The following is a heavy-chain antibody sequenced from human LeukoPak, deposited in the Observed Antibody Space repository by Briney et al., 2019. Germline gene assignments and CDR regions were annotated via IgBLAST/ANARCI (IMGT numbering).Heavy chain of an antibody. J-gene: IGHJ4*02. V-gene: IGHV3-7*01. CDR3: ACRLRSDNYYAIFDY. Sequence: GGSLRLSCEASGLTFSNHWMTWVRQAPGKGLEWVANIKQDGSEKSYVDSVKGRFTISRDNAKDSLYLQMNSLRVEDTAVYYCACRLRSDNYYAIFDYWGQGTQVTVSS. D-gene: IGHD3-22*01. CDR1: GLTFSNHW. CDR2: IKQDGSEK.